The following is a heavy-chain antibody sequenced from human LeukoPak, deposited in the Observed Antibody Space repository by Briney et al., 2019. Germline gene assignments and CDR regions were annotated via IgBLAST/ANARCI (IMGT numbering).Heavy chain of an antibody. Sequence: SQTLSLTCTVSGASISSGAYYWTWIRQHPGKGLEWTGYIYYSGSTYYNPSLKSRVTISVDTSKNQFSLKLSSVTAADTAVYYCARARSGYYPFDYWGQGTLVTVSS. CDR3: ARARSGYYPFDY. V-gene: IGHV4-31*03. CDR1: GASISSGAYY. D-gene: IGHD3-3*01. CDR2: IYYSGST. J-gene: IGHJ4*02.